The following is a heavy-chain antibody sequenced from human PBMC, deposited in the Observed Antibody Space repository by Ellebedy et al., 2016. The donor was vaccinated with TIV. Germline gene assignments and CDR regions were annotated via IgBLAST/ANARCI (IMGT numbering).Heavy chain of an antibody. D-gene: IGHD6-13*01. Sequence: AASVKVSCKASGYIFTDYYMHWVRQAPGQGLEWMGIINPSGGSTSYAQKFQGRVTMTRDTSTSTVYMELSSLRSEDTAVYYCARVRSSSWYSPYYYYGMDVWGQGTTVTVSS. CDR1: GYIFTDYY. V-gene: IGHV1-46*01. CDR2: INPSGGST. CDR3: ARVRSSSWYSPYYYYGMDV. J-gene: IGHJ6*02.